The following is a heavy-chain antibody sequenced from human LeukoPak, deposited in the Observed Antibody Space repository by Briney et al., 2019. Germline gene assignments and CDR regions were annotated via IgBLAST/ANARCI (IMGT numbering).Heavy chain of an antibody. CDR3: ARVDSGYSYAYYYYYYMDV. V-gene: IGHV4-39*07. Sequence: SETLSLTCTVSGGSISSSSYYWGWIRQPPGKGLEWIGSIYYSGSTYYNPSLKSRVTISVDTSKNQFSLKPSSVTAADTAVYYCARVDSGYSYAYYYYYYMDVWGKGTTVTVSS. CDR2: IYYSGST. J-gene: IGHJ6*03. CDR1: GGSISSSSYY. D-gene: IGHD5-18*01.